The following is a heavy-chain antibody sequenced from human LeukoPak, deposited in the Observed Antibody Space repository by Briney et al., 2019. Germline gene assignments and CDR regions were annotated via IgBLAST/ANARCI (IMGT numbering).Heavy chain of an antibody. V-gene: IGHV4-59*08. CDR2: IYNGGSA. CDR1: GGSVSTYY. J-gene: IGHJ4*02. CDR3: ARHVRYSYVVFDY. Sequence: SETLSLTCTVSGGSVSTYYWSWIRQSPGKGLEWIGYIYNGGSANYNPSLKSLVTISLDTSKNQFSLNLSSVTAADTAVYYCARHVRYSYVVFDYWGQGTLVTVSS. D-gene: IGHD5-18*01.